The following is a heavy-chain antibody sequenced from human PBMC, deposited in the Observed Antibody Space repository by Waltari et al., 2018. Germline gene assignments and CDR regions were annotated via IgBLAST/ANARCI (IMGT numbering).Heavy chain of an antibody. D-gene: IGHD6-13*01. CDR2: IYHDGTS. Sequence: QLQLQESGPGQVEPSGTLSLTCTVSGGASSGSGYYWGWLRQPPGKEVEWIASIYHDGTSYYTPSLKSRVTISVDTFKNTFSLTVNSVTAADTAIYYCARPGSSSPYYWFNPWGQGTLVTVAP. CDR3: ARPGSSSPYYWFNP. J-gene: IGHJ5*02. CDR1: GGASSGSGYY. V-gene: IGHV4-39*01.